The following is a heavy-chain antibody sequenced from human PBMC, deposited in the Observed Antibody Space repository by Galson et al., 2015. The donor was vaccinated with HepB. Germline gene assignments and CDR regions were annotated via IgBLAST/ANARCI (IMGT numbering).Heavy chain of an antibody. J-gene: IGHJ5*02. V-gene: IGHV1-46*01. CDR3: ARGTRVAARPKYWFDP. CDR1: GYTFTSFY. D-gene: IGHD6-6*01. Sequence: SVKVSCKASGYTFTSFYMHWVRQAPGQGLEWMGIINPSGGSTSYAQKFQGRVTMTRDTSTSTVYMELSSLRSEDTAVCYCARGTRVAARPKYWFDPWGQGTLVTVSS. CDR2: INPSGGST.